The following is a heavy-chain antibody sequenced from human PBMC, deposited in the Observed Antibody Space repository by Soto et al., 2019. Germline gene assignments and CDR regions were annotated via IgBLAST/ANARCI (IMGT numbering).Heavy chain of an antibody. CDR2: IYSDGSGT. CDR1: GFTFSSYW. CDR3: ATLNSFGADY. J-gene: IGHJ4*02. V-gene: IGHV3-74*01. Sequence: LRLSCAASGFTFSSYWMHWVRQAPGKGLVWVSRIYSDGSGTTYADSVKGRFTISRDNAKSMLYLQMNSLRVEDTAVYYCATLNSFGADYWGQGTLATVSS. D-gene: IGHD5-18*01.